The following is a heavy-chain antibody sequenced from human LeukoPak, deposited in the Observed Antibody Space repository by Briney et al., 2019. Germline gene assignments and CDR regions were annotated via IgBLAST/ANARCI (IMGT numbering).Heavy chain of an antibody. Sequence: SETLSLTCTVSGGSISSYYWSWIRQPAGKGLEWIGRIYTSGSTNYNPSLKSRVTMSVDTSKNQFSLKLSSVTAADTAVYYCARGSLGIAAAETGFDPWGQGILVTVSS. J-gene: IGHJ5*02. CDR3: ARGSLGIAAAETGFDP. CDR1: GGSISSYY. V-gene: IGHV4-4*07. CDR2: IYTSGST. D-gene: IGHD6-13*01.